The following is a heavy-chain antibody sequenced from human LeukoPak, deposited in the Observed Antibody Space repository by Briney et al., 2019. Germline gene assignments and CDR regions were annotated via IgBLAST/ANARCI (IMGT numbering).Heavy chain of an antibody. Sequence: ASVKVSCKFSGYTLTELSMHWVRQAPGKGLEWMGGFDPEDGETIYAQKFQGRVTMTEDTSTDTAYMELSSLRSEDTAVYYCATVRGMITFGGVIAYYFDYWGQGTLVTVSS. CDR2: FDPEDGET. CDR1: GYTLTELS. D-gene: IGHD3-16*02. J-gene: IGHJ4*02. CDR3: ATVRGMITFGGVIAYYFDY. V-gene: IGHV1-24*01.